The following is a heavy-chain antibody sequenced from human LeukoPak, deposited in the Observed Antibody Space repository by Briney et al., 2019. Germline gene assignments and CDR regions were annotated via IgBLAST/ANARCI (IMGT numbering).Heavy chain of an antibody. D-gene: IGHD3/OR15-3a*01. CDR2: IDPNSGGT. J-gene: IGHJ4*02. CDR1: GYTFTGKF. CDR3: ARDREGLAYFDY. V-gene: IGHV1-2*02. Sequence: ASVKVSCKASGYTFTGKFIHWVRQAPGQGLEWMGWIDPNSGGTDYAQKFRGRVTMTRDTSTSTAYMDLSSLISDDTAVCYCARDREGLAYFDYWGQGTLVTVSS.